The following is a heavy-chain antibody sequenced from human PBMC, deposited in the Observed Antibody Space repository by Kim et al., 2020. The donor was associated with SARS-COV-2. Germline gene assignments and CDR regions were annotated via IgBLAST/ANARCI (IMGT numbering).Heavy chain of an antibody. CDR3: ARDPGPYDSSGYQDY. J-gene: IGHJ4*02. D-gene: IGHD3-22*01. Sequence: ASVKVSCKASGYTFTSYAMHWVRQAPGQRLEWMGWINAGNGNTKYSQKFQGRVTITRDTSASTAYMELSSLRSEDTAVYYCARDPGPYDSSGYQDYWGQGTLVTVSS. CDR1: GYTFTSYA. CDR2: INAGNGNT. V-gene: IGHV1-3*01.